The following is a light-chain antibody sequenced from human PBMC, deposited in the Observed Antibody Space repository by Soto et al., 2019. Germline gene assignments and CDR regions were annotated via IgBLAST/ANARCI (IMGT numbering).Light chain of an antibody. V-gene: IGKV3-20*01. CDR1: QRVSSTY. Sequence: EIVLTQSPGTLSLSPGERDTLSCRARQRVSSTYLAWYQQKPGQAPRLLIYGASSRATGIPDRFTGSGSGTDISLTISRLEPEDFAVYYCQQYGSSPQTFGQGTKVDIK. CDR2: GAS. CDR3: QQYGSSPQT. J-gene: IGKJ1*01.